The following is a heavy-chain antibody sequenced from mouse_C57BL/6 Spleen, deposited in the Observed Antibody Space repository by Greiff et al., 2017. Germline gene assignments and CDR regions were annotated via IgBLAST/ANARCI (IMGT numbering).Heavy chain of an antibody. CDR1: GYSITSGYY. V-gene: IGHV3-6*01. D-gene: IGHD2-3*01. J-gene: IGHJ4*01. CDR2: ISYDGSN. Sequence: EVQLVESGPGLVKPSQSLSLTCSVTGYSITSGYYWNWIRQFPGNKLEWMGYISYDGSNNYNPSLKNRISITRDTSKNQFFLKLNSVTTEDTATXYCARGIYDGYYLYAMDYWGQGTSVTVSS. CDR3: ARGIYDGYYLYAMDY.